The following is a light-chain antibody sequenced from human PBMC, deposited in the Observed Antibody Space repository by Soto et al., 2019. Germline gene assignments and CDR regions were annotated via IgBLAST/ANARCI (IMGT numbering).Light chain of an antibody. CDR3: QQYGSSPGT. CDR2: GAS. J-gene: IGKJ1*01. V-gene: IGKV3-20*01. Sequence: EIVLTQSPGTLSSSPGERATLSCRASQSVTSNYLAWYQQKPGQAPRLLIFGASIRATGLPDRFSGGGSGTGFTLTISRLEPEDFAVYYCQQYGSSPGTFGQGTKVEIK. CDR1: QSVTSNY.